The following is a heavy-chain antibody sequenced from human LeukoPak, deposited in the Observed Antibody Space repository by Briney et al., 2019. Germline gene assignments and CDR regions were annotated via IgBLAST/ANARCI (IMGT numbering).Heavy chain of an antibody. Sequence: GGSLRLSCTASGFTFGDYAMSWVRQAPGKGLEWVGFIRSKAYGGTTEYAASVKGRFTISRDDSKSIAHLQMNSLKTEDTAVYYCTRKRIQLWLPFDYWGQGTLVTVSS. J-gene: IGHJ4*02. V-gene: IGHV3-49*04. D-gene: IGHD5-18*01. CDR3: TRKRIQLWLPFDY. CDR1: GFTFGDYA. CDR2: IRSKAYGGTT.